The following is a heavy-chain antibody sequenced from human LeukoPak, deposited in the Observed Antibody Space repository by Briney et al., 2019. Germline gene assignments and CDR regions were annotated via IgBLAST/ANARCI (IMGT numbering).Heavy chain of an antibody. Sequence: SETLSLTCTVSGGSISTHFWTWIRQPPGMGLEWIGYIYYTGSTNYNPSLKSRVTISLDTSKNQFSLHLSFVTAADTAVYYCARAPIGYYPLDYWGRGTLVTVSS. CDR1: GGSISTHF. CDR2: IYYTGST. CDR3: ARAPIGYYPLDY. J-gene: IGHJ4*02. V-gene: IGHV4-59*11. D-gene: IGHD3-22*01.